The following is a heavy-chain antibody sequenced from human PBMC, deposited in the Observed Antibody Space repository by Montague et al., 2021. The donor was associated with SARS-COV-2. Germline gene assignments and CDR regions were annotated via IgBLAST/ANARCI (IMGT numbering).Heavy chain of an antibody. CDR2: TYPGDSGT. V-gene: IGHV5-51*01. Sequence: KVSCKGSGYSFTSYWIGWVRQMPGKGLEWMGITYPGDSGTRYSPSFQGQVTISADKSIRTAYLQWSSLKASDTAMYYCARRYSGYAMDYWGQGTLVTVSS. J-gene: IGHJ4*02. CDR3: ARRYSGYAMDY. CDR1: GYSFTSYW. D-gene: IGHD5-12*01.